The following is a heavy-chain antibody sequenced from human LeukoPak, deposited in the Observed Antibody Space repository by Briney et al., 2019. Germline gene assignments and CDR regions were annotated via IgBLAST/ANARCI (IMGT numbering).Heavy chain of an antibody. Sequence: GGSLRLSCAASGFTASSNYMSWVRQAPGKGLEWVSVIYSGIRTYYADSVKGRFTISRDNSKNTLYLQMNSLRAEDTAVYYCARGRQQLVRNDAFDIWGQGTMVTVSS. V-gene: IGHV3-53*01. CDR3: ARGRQQLVRNDAFDI. CDR1: GFTASSNY. CDR2: IYSGIRT. D-gene: IGHD6-13*01. J-gene: IGHJ3*02.